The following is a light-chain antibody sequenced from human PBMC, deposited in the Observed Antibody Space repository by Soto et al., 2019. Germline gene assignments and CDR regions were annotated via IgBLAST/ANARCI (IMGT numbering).Light chain of an antibody. Sequence: QSVLTQPPSVSGSPGQSVTISCSGTSSDIGSYNRVSWYQQPPGTAPKLIIYEVGNRPSGVPDRFSGSKSGNAASLTISGLQAEDEADYYCSSYTTSNTLVFGGGTQLTVL. CDR1: SSDIGSYNR. V-gene: IGLV2-18*02. CDR2: EVG. CDR3: SSYTTSNTLV. J-gene: IGLJ3*02.